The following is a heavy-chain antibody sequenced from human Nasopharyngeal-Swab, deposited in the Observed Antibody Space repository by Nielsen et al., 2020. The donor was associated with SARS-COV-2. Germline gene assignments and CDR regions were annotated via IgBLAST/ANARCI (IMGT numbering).Heavy chain of an antibody. CDR2: ISSSDSTT. CDR3: ARADSSGWFFSD. V-gene: IGHV3-48*03. D-gene: IGHD6-19*01. J-gene: IGHJ4*02. Sequence: WIRQPPGKGLEWVSYISSSDSTTYYADSVKGRFTISRDNAKNSLYLQMNSLRVEDTGVYYCARADSSGWFFSDWSRGTLVTVSS.